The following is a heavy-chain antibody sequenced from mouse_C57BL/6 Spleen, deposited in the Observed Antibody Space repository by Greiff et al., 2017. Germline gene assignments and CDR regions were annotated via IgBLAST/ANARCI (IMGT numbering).Heavy chain of an antibody. CDR2: ISDGGSYT. V-gene: IGHV5-4*01. CDR1: GFTFSSYA. Sequence: EVQGVESGGGLVKPGGSLKLSCAASGFTFSSYAMSWVRQTPEKRLEWVATISDGGSYTYYPDNVKGRFTISRDNARNTLYLQMSSLKSEDTAMYYCTRDRYHAMDYWGQGTSVTVSS. J-gene: IGHJ4*01. CDR3: TRDRYHAMDY.